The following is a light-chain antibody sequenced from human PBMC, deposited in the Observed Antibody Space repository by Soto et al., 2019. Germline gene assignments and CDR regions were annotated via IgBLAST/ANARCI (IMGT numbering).Light chain of an antibody. CDR1: SSNIGAGYD. V-gene: IGLV1-40*01. CDR2: GNS. CDR3: QSYDSLSVGV. Sequence: QSVLTQPPSVSGAPGQRVSISCTGSSSNIGAGYDVHWYQQLPGTAPKLLIYGNSDRPSGVPDRFSDSKSGTSASLDITGLQAEDEADYYCQSYDSLSVGVFGGGTKLTVL. J-gene: IGLJ2*01.